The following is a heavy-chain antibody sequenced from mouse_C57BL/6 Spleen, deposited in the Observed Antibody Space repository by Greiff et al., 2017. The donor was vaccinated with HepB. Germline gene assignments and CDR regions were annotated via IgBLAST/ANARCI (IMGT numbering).Heavy chain of an antibody. CDR3: AWSRYFDV. J-gene: IGHJ1*03. CDR1: GYTFTSYW. Sequence: QVQLQQSGAELVMPGASVKLSCKASGYTFTSYWMHWVKQRPGQGLEWIGEIDPSDSYTNYNQKFKGKSTLTVDKSSSTAYMQLSSLTSEDSAVYYCAWSRYFDVWGTGTTVTVSS. V-gene: IGHV1-69*01. CDR2: IDPSDSYT.